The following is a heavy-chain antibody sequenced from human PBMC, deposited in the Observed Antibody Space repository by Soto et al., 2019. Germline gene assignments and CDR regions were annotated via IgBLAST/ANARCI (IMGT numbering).Heavy chain of an antibody. V-gene: IGHV3-21*01. Sequence: GGSLRLSCAASGFTFSSYSMNWVLQAPGKXLEWVSSISSSSSYIYYADSVKGRFTISRDNAKNSLYLQMNSLRAEDTAVYYCARLKDYHDSSGYYPYYFDYWGQGTLVTVSS. CDR2: ISSSSSYI. D-gene: IGHD3-22*01. J-gene: IGHJ4*02. CDR3: ARLKDYHDSSGYYPYYFDY. CDR1: GFTFSSYS.